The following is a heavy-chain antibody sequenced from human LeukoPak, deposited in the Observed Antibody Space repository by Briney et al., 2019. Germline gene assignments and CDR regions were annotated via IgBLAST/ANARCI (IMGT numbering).Heavy chain of an antibody. Sequence: GGSLRLSCAASGFTFSSYGMHWVRQAPGKGLEWVAFIRYDGSNKYYADSVKGRFTISRDNSKNTLYLQMNSLRAEDTAVYYCAKSGNSGSYSIHSSYFDYWGQGTLVTVSS. D-gene: IGHD1-26*01. V-gene: IGHV3-30*02. J-gene: IGHJ4*02. CDR3: AKSGNSGSYSIHSSYFDY. CDR2: IRYDGSNK. CDR1: GFTFSSYG.